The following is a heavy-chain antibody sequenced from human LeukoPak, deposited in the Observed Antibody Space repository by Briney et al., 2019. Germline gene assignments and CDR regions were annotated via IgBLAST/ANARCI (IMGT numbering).Heavy chain of an antibody. CDR3: ARNQH. CDR2: IYHSGST. V-gene: IGHV4-30-2*01. Sequence: SETLSLTCTVSGASISSGGYYWSWIRQPPGKGLEWIGYIYHSGSTYYNQSLKSRVTISVDRSKNQFSLKLSSVTAADMAVYYCARNQHWGQGTLVTVSS. CDR1: GASISSGGYY. J-gene: IGHJ4*02.